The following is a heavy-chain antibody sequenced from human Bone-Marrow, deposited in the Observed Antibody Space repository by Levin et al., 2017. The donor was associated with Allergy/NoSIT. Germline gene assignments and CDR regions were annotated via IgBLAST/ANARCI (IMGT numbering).Heavy chain of an antibody. J-gene: IGHJ4*02. D-gene: IGHD6-19*01. CDR3: ATPEQWLVFPTFN. V-gene: IGHV3-30-3*01. CDR2: ISYDGSNK. Sequence: LSLTCAASGFTFSSSAMHWVRQAPGKGLEWVAVISYDGSNKYYADSVKGRFTISRDNSKNTLYLQMNSLRAEDTAVYYCATPEQWLVFPTFNWGQGTLVTVSS. CDR1: GFTFSSSA.